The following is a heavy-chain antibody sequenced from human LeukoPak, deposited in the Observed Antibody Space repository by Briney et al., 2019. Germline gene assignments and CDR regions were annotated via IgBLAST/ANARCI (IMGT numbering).Heavy chain of an antibody. D-gene: IGHD4-17*01. J-gene: IGHJ4*02. Sequence: GGSLRPSWVASGFGFGNKGRAWVRQAPGKGLEGVSGITGSGDRTNYADSLKGRFTTSRDNSKRTLYLQMDSLRAEDTAVYYCAKGHGDWKGNYFDYWGQGTLVTVSS. V-gene: IGHV3-23*01. CDR3: AKGHGDWKGNYFDY. CDR2: ITGSGDRT. CDR1: GFGFGNKG.